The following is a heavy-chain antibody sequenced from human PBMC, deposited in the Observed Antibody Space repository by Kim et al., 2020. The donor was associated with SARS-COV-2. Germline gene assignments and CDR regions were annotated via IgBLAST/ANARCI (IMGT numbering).Heavy chain of an antibody. D-gene: IGHD2-21*01. CDR1: GFTFNNFA. J-gene: IGHJ4*01. CDR2: IGGRGVTA. V-gene: IGHV3-23*01. CDR3: AKRGCGGNCFAGIDY. Sequence: GGSLRLSCATSGFTFNNFAMSWVRQAPGKGLEWISIIGGRGVTAYYADSVKGRFTISRDNSKNTLYLQMNSLGAEDTAVYYCAKRGCGGNCFAGIDYWG.